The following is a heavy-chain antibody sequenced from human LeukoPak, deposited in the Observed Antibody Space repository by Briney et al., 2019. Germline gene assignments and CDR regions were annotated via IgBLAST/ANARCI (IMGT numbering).Heavy chain of an antibody. CDR3: ARDLIVVVPAALSH. CDR1: GYTFTSYD. Sequence: ASVKVSCKASGYTFTSYDINWVRQATGQGLEWMGWMNPNSGNTGYAQKFQGRVTMTRNTSISTAYMELSSLRSEDTAAYYCARDLIVVVPAALSHWGQGTQVTVSS. D-gene: IGHD2-2*01. CDR2: MNPNSGNT. J-gene: IGHJ4*02. V-gene: IGHV1-8*01.